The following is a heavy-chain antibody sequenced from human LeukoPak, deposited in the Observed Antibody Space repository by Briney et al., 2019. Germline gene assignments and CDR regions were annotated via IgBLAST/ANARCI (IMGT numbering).Heavy chain of an antibody. CDR3: ARATPTWGGDLDY. CDR1: GFTFSTYS. Sequence: GGSLRLSCADSGFTFSTYSMNWVRQAPGKGLEWVSSISKSSYYIHYADSVKGRFTISRDNAKNSLFLQMNSLRVEDTAVYSCARATPTWGGDLDYWGQGTLVTVSS. V-gene: IGHV3-21*04. J-gene: IGHJ4*02. D-gene: IGHD7-27*01. CDR2: ISKSSYYI.